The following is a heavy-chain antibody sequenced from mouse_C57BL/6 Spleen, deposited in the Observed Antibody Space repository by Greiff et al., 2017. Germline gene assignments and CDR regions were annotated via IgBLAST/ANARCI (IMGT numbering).Heavy chain of an antibody. J-gene: IGHJ2*01. CDR1: GFTFHTYA. CDR2: LRSKSSNYAT. Sequence: ELQGVESGGGLVQPKGSLKLSCAASGFTFHTYAMHWVRQAPGTGLEWVARLRSKSSNYATYYADSVKDRFTISRDDSQSMLYLQMNNLKAEDTAMYYCVREGLTHYFDYWGQGTTLTVSS. V-gene: IGHV10-3*01. D-gene: IGHD2-2*01. CDR3: VREGLTHYFDY.